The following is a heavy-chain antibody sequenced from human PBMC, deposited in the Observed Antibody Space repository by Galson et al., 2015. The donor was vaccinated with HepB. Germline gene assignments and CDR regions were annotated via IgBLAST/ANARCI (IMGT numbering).Heavy chain of an antibody. CDR2: IRYDGGNK. CDR1: GLTFSSYG. J-gene: IGHJ4*02. Sequence: SLRLSCAASGLTFSSYGMHWVRQAPGKGLEWIAFIRYDGGNKYYADSVKGRFIISRDNSKNTLYLQINSPRPEDTAVYYCGTKRLGYCSGGSCLGPNYFDPWGQGTLVTVSS. D-gene: IGHD2-15*01. CDR3: GTKRLGYCSGGSCLGPNYFDP. V-gene: IGHV3-30*02.